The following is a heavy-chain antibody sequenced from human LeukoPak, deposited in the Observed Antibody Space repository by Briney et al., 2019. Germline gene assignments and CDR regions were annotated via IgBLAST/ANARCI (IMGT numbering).Heavy chain of an antibody. J-gene: IGHJ4*02. D-gene: IGHD2-21*02. V-gene: IGHV1-18*01. CDR1: GYPFASYG. CDR2: ISACKGNT. Sequence: GASVKVSCKASGYPFASYGMRWVRQAPGQGLEWMGWISACKGNTNYAQKLQGRVTMTTDTSTSTAYMELRSLRSDDTAVYYCARAVRDLAYCGGDCYRDIDYWGQGTLVTVSS. CDR3: ARAVRDLAYCGGDCYRDIDY.